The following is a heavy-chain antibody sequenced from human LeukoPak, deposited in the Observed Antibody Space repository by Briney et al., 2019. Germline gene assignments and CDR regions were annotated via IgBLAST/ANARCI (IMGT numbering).Heavy chain of an antibody. CDR1: GGSIGSYY. CDR3: AREPFWGSARPAYYYYYYMDV. D-gene: IGHD6-6*01. Sequence: PSETLSLTCTVSGGSIGSYYWSWIRQPAGKGLEWIGRIYTSGSTNYNPSLKSRVTMSVDTSKNQFSLKLSSVTAADTAVYYCAREPFWGSARPAYYYYYYMDVWGKGTTVTVSS. J-gene: IGHJ6*03. CDR2: IYTSGST. V-gene: IGHV4-4*07.